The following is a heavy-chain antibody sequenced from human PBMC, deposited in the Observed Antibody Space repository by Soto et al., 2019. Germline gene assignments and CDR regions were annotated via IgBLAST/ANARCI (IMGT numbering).Heavy chain of an antibody. J-gene: IGHJ4*02. CDR1: GYTFTRYY. CDR3: ARELGGTTVNTLFDH. Sequence: ASVKVSCKASGYTFTRYYIHWVRQAPGQGLEWKGIVNPSGDSTKYAQKIQGRVTMTRDTSTNTIHMELSSLRSEDMAVYFCARELGGTTVNTLFDHWGQGTLVTVS. D-gene: IGHD4-17*01. V-gene: IGHV1-46*01. CDR2: VNPSGDST.